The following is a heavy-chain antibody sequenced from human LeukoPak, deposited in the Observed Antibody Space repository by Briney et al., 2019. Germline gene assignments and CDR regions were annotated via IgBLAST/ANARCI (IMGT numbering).Heavy chain of an antibody. V-gene: IGHV1-2*02. CDR3: TRDFPGYRSDFDF. CDR1: GYTFIDYF. Sequence: ASVKVSCKASGYTFIDYFMHWVRQAPGQGLEWMGWINPKNGDTNAAQKFQGRVTMTRDTSISTAYMEVSGLTSDDTAIYYCTRDFPGYRSDFDFWGRGPLVPVS. J-gene: IGHJ4*02. D-gene: IGHD6-19*01. CDR2: INPKNGDT.